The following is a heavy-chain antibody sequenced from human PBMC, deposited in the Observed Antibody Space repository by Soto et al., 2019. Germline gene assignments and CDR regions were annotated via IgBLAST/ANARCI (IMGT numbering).Heavy chain of an antibody. CDR3: ANSNWFDP. CDR2: IYYSGST. V-gene: IGHV4-39*01. Sequence: PSDTLSLTCTVSGGSISSRGYYWGWIRQPPGKGLEWIGTIYYSGSTYYNPSLKSRVTISVDTSKNQFSLKLSSVTAADTAVYYCANSNWFDPWGQGTLVTVSS. J-gene: IGHJ5*02. CDR1: GGSISSRGYY.